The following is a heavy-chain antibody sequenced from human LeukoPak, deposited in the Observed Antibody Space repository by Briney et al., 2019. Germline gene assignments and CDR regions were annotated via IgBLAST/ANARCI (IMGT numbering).Heavy chain of an antibody. J-gene: IGHJ5*02. V-gene: IGHV1-69*05. CDR2: LIAIFGKE. CDR3: ARGRRRPGSSWYEGDNWFDP. CDR1: GGTFSTYT. Sequence: SVKVSCKASGGTFSTYTRSWVRAAPGQGLGWRGGLIAIFGKENYAQKFQRRVTVTTDESPSTAYMELSSLRSEDTAVYYCARGRRRPGSSWYEGDNWFDPWGQGTLVTVSS. D-gene: IGHD6-13*01.